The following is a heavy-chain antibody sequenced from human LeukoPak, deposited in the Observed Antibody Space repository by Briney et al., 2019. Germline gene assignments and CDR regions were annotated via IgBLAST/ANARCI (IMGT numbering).Heavy chain of an antibody. V-gene: IGHV3-33*01. J-gene: IGHJ6*02. CDR1: GFTFSSYD. CDR3: ARDGGSSTKEPTGGYYYYGMDV. CDR2: LWYDGNNR. Sequence: GGSLRLSCAASGFTFSSYDMHWVRQAPGKGLEWVAVLWYDGNNRYYADSVKGRFTISRDNSKNTLSLQLNSLRAEDTAVYYCARDGGSSTKEPTGGYYYYGMDVWGQGTMVTVFS. D-gene: IGHD1-1*01.